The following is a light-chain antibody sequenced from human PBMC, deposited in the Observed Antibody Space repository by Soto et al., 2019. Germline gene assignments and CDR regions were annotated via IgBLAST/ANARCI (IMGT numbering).Light chain of an antibody. CDR1: SSDVGGFNF. Sequence: QSALTQPASVSGSPGQSITISCTGTSSDVGGFNFLSWYQQHPGKAPKLLIYGVSNRPSGVSNRFSGSKSGNTASLTISGLQTDDEADYYCSSYTTSSTLVVVGGGTKVTVL. V-gene: IGLV2-14*01. CDR3: SSYTTSSTLVV. CDR2: GVS. J-gene: IGLJ2*01.